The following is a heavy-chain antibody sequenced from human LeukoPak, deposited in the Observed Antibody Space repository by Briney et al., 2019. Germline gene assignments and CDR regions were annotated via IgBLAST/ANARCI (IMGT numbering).Heavy chain of an antibody. J-gene: IGHJ5*02. CDR3: AREYYGSGSYGNWFDP. CDR2: IYTSGST. V-gene: IGHV4-61*02. CDR1: GGSISSGSYY. Sequence: ASETLSLTCTVSGGSISSGSYYWSWIRQPAGKGLEWIGRIYTSGSTNYNPSLKSRVTISVDTSENQFSLKLSSVTAADTAVYYCAREYYGSGSYGNWFDPWGQGTLVTVSS. D-gene: IGHD3-10*01.